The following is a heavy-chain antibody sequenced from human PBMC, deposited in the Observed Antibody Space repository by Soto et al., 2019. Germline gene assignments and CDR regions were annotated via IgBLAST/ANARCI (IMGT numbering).Heavy chain of an antibody. J-gene: IGHJ5*02. CDR3: ARQRAVAGTRGGWFDP. CDR2: IYYSGST. D-gene: IGHD6-19*01. V-gene: IGHV4-39*01. Sequence: SETLSLTCTVSVGSISSSSYYWGWIRQPPGKGLEWIGSIYYSGSTYYNPSLKSRVTISVDTSKNQFSLKLSSVTAADTAVYYCARQRAVAGTRGGWFDPWGQGTLVTVSS. CDR1: VGSISSSSYY.